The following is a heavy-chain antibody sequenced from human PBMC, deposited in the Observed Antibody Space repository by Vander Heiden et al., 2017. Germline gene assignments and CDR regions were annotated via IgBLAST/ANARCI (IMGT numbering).Heavy chain of an antibody. J-gene: IGHJ4*02. CDR2: ISSSRTTI. Sequence: QVQLVESGGGLVKPGGSLRLSCAASGFSFSDYYMSWIRRTPGKGLEWLSYISSSRTTIDYADSVKGRFTISRDNAQNSLFLQMNSLSPEDTAVYYCARMYSSSWSYFDYWGQGTLVTVSS. CDR3: ARMYSSSWSYFDY. V-gene: IGHV3-11*01. D-gene: IGHD6-13*01. CDR1: GFSFSDYY.